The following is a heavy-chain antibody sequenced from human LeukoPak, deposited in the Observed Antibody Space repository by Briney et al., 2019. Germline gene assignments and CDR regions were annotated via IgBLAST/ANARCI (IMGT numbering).Heavy chain of an antibody. CDR1: GYTFTGYY. CDR3: AREKRYCSGGSCYSSPIPNDY. Sequence: GASVKVSCKASGYTFTGYYMHWVRQAPGQGLEWMGWINPNSGGTNYAQKFQGRVTMTRGTSISTAYMELSRLRSDDTAVYYCAREKRYCSGGSCYSSPIPNDYWGQGTLVTVSS. CDR2: INPNSGGT. J-gene: IGHJ4*02. D-gene: IGHD2-15*01. V-gene: IGHV1-2*02.